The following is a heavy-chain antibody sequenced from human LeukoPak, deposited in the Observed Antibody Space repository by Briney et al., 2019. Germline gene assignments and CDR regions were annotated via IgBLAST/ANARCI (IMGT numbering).Heavy chain of an antibody. CDR3: ARVHWGNYYLNAFDI. CDR2: TWYDGSNK. CDR1: GFTFSSYG. V-gene: IGHV3-33*01. J-gene: IGHJ3*02. Sequence: GGSLRLSCAASGFTFSSYGMHWVRQARDKGLECVAVTWYDGSNKYYADSVKGRFAISRDNPKNTLYLQMNSLRVEDTAVYYCARVHWGNYYLNAFDIWGQGTMVTVSS. D-gene: IGHD3-10*01.